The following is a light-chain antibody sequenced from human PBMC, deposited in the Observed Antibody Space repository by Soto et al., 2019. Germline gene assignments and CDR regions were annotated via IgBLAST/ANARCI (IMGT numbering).Light chain of an antibody. V-gene: IGKV1-27*01. J-gene: IGKJ3*01. CDR3: QQYNNWPLFT. CDR2: GAS. Sequence: DIQMTQSPSSLSASVGDRVTITCRASQGISSSLAWYQQKPGKVPKLLIYGASTLQSGVPSRFSGSGSGTEFTLTISSLQSEDFAVYYCQQYNNWPLFTFGPGTKVDIK. CDR1: QGISSS.